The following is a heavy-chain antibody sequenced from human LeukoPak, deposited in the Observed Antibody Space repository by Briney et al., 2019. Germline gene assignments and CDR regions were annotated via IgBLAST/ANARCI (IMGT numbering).Heavy chain of an antibody. D-gene: IGHD5-12*01. V-gene: IGHV3-23*01. J-gene: IGHJ3*02. CDR2: ISGSGGST. Sequence: GGSLRLSCAASGFTFRTYGVSWVRQAPGKGLEWVSAISGSGGSTYYADSVKGRFTISRDNAKNSLYLQMNSLRAEDTAVYYCARRAYSGYGIDAFDIWGQGTMVTVSS. CDR3: ARRAYSGYGIDAFDI. CDR1: GFTFRTYG.